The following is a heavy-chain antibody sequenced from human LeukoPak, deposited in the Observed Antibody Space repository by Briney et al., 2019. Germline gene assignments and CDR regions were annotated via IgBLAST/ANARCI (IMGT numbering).Heavy chain of an antibody. CDR1: GFTFSFAW. D-gene: IGHD3-10*01. J-gene: IGHJ5*02. Sequence: GSLRLSCAASGFTFSFAWMSWVRQAPGKGLEWIGYIYYSGSTNYNPSLKSRVTISVDTSKNQFSLKLSSVTAADTAVYYCARDRLLDYGSGSYYGWFDPWGQGTLVTVSS. V-gene: IGHV4-59*01. CDR2: IYYSGST. CDR3: ARDRLLDYGSGSYYGWFDP.